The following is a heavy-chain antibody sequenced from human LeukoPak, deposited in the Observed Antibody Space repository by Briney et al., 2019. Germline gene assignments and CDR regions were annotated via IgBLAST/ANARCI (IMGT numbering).Heavy chain of an antibody. D-gene: IGHD3-10*01. J-gene: IGHJ4*02. V-gene: IGHV3-30*02. CDR2: IRYDGSNK. Sequence: GGSLRLSCAASGFTFSSYGMHWVRQAPGKGLEWVAFIRYDGSNKYYADSVKGRFTISRDNSKNTLYLQMNSLRAEDTAVYYCATIWFGELLSAGFDYWGQGTLVTVSS. CDR1: GFTFSSYG. CDR3: ATIWFGELLSAGFDY.